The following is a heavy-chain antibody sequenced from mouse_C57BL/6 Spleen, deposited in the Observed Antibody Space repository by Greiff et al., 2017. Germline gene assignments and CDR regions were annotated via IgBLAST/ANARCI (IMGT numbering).Heavy chain of an antibody. J-gene: IGHJ4*01. CDR2: IDPSDSYT. V-gene: IGHV1-59*01. CDR3: ARSVYYDYDYAMDY. D-gene: IGHD2-4*01. CDR1: GYTFTSYW. Sequence: QVQLQQSGAELVRPGTSVKLSCKASGYTFTSYWMHWVKQRPGQGLEWIGVIDPSDSYTNYNQKFKGKATLTVDTSSSTAYMQLSSLTSEDSAVYYCARSVYYDYDYAMDYWGQGTSVTVSS.